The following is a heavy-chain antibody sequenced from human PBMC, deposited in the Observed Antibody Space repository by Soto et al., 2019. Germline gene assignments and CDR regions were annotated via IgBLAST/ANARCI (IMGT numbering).Heavy chain of an antibody. Sequence: PSETLSLTCTVSGGSISSYYWSWIRQPPGKGLEWIGYIYYSGSTNYNPSLKSRVTISVDTSKNQFSLKLSSVTAADTAVYYCARGVGGYDFWSGYPNPYYFDYWGQGTLVTV. CDR2: IYYSGST. CDR1: GGSISSYY. J-gene: IGHJ4*02. V-gene: IGHV4-59*01. D-gene: IGHD3-3*01. CDR3: ARGVGGYDFWSGYPNPYYFDY.